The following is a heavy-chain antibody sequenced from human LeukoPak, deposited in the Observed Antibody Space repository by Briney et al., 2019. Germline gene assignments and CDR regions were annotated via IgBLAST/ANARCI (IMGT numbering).Heavy chain of an antibody. V-gene: IGHV4-38-2*02. CDR2: IYHSGST. CDR1: GYSISSGYH. D-gene: IGHD1-26*01. CDR3: ARDTLGGATTVTVY. J-gene: IGHJ4*02. Sequence: SETLSLTCSVSGYSISSGYHWGWIRQPPGKGLEWIGSIYHSGSTYYNPSLRSRVTISVDTSKNQFSLKLSSVTAADTAVYYCARDTLGGATTVTVYWGQGTLVTVSS.